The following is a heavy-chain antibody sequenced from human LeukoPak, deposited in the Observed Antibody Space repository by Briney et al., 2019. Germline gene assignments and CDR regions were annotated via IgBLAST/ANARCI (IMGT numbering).Heavy chain of an antibody. V-gene: IGHV1-2*02. CDR1: GYTFTGYY. Sequence: ASVKVSCEASGYTFTGYYMHWVRQAPGQGLEWMGWINPNSGGTNYAQKFQGRVTMTRDTSISTAYMELSRLRSDDTAVYYCARVMVRGVMVDYWGQGTLVTVSS. J-gene: IGHJ4*02. CDR3: ARVMVRGVMVDY. D-gene: IGHD3-10*01. CDR2: INPNSGGT.